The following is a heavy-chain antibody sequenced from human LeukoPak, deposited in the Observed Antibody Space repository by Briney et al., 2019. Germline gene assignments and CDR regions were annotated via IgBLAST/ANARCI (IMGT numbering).Heavy chain of an antibody. V-gene: IGHV4-59*01. CDR2: IYDSGST. CDR3: ARDLSLRPGIFDY. CDR1: GGSISTFY. J-gene: IGHJ4*02. Sequence: PSETLSLTCTVSGGSISTFYWSWIRQTPGKGLEWIGYIYDSGSTNYNPSLKNRVTISLDMSKNQFSLKLRSVTAADTAVYYCARDLSLRPGIFDYWGQGTLVTASS.